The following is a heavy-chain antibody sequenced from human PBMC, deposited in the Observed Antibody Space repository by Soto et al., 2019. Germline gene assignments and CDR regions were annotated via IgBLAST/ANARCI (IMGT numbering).Heavy chain of an antibody. CDR1: GYTFTSYG. Sequence: QVQLVQSGAEVKKPGASVKVSCKASGYTFTSYGISWVRQAPGQGLEWMGWISAYNGNTNYAQKLXGXAXMXXDTSTSTAYMELRSLRSDDTAVYYCASDGRGYSDYWGQGTLVTVSS. D-gene: IGHD5-12*01. CDR3: ASDGRGYSDY. CDR2: ISAYNGNT. V-gene: IGHV1-18*01. J-gene: IGHJ4*02.